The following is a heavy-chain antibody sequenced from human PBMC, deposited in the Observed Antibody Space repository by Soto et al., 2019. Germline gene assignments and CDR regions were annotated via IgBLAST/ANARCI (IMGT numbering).Heavy chain of an antibody. V-gene: IGHV3-23*01. D-gene: IGHD6-13*01. CDR2: LSDSGGSR. J-gene: IGHJ4*02. CDR3: AKVSSSWYAGFFDL. Sequence: GGSLRLSCTASGFTFSSHAMTWVRQAPGKGLEWVSGLSDSGGSRYYADSVKGRFTISRDNSMNTLYLQMKTLRAEDTAVYYCAKVSSSWYAGFFDLWGQGTLVTVSS. CDR1: GFTFSSHA.